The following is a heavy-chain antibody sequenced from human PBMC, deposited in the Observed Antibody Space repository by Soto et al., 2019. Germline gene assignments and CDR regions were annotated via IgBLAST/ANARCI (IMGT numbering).Heavy chain of an antibody. J-gene: IGHJ6*02. V-gene: IGHV3-21*01. CDR2: ISSSSSYI. CDR1: GFTFSSYS. D-gene: IGHD3-22*01. CDR3: ASGIGGYYYDSSGYSTLYGMDV. Sequence: EVQLVESGGGLVKPGGSLRLSCAASGFTFSSYSMNWVRQAPWKGLEWVSSISSSSSYIYYADSVKGRFTISRDNAKNSLYLKMNSLRAEDTAVYYCASGIGGYYYDSSGYSTLYGMDVWGQGTTVTVSS.